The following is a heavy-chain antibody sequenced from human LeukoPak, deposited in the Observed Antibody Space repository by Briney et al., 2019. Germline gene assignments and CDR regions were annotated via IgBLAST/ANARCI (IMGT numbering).Heavy chain of an antibody. CDR1: GFTFSSYE. CDR3: AREVVVAATIGSGTFAKSYYYYYMDV. CDR2: ISSSGSTI. J-gene: IGHJ6*03. Sequence: PGGSLRLSCAASGFTFSSYEMNWVRQAPGKGLEWVSYISSSGSTIYYADSVKGRFTISRDNAKNSLYLQMNSLRAEDTAVYYCAREVVVAATIGSGTFAKSYYYYYMDVWGKGTTVTVSS. V-gene: IGHV3-48*03. D-gene: IGHD2-15*01.